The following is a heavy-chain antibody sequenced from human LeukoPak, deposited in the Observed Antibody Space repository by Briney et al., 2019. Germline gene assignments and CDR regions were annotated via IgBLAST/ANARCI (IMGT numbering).Heavy chain of an antibody. CDR2: ISAYNGNT. CDR1: GYTFTSYG. Sequence: GASVKVSCKASGYTFTSYGISWVRQAPGQGLEWMGWISAYNGNTNYAQKLQGRVTMTTDTSTSTAYMELRSLRSDDTAVYYCAISYGSGSYYNGWAGLPSHFDYWGQGTLVTVSS. J-gene: IGHJ4*02. D-gene: IGHD3-10*01. V-gene: IGHV1-18*01. CDR3: AISYGSGSYYNGWAGLPSHFDY.